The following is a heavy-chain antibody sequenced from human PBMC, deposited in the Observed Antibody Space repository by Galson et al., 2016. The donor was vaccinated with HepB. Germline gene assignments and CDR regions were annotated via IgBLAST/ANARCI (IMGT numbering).Heavy chain of an antibody. V-gene: IGHV5-10-1*01. CDR1: GYNFISYW. Sequence: QSGAEVKKPGESLRISCKGSGYNFISYWIYWVRQMPGKGLEWMGRIDPSDSYTNYSPSFQGHVALSADKSISTAYLQWSSLKSSDTAMYYCARLPRFWTTGITNYWGQGTLVTVSS. J-gene: IGHJ4*02. CDR3: ARLPRFWTTGITNY. CDR2: IDPSDSYT. D-gene: IGHD1-1*01.